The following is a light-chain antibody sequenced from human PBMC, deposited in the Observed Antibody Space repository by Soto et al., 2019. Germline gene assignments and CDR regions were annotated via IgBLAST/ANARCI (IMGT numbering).Light chain of an antibody. J-gene: IGKJ2*01. Sequence: EIVLTHSPATLSVSPGERATLSCRASQSFGSNLAWYQQRPGQPPRLLIYDASTRATDIPARFSGGGSGTEFPLTISSLQSEDFAVYYCQQYNNWPYTFGQGTQLQIK. CDR1: QSFGSN. CDR3: QQYNNWPYT. V-gene: IGKV3-15*01. CDR2: DAS.